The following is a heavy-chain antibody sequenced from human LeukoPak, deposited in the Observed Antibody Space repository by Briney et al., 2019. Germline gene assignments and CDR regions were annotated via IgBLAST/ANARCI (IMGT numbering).Heavy chain of an antibody. Sequence: SQTLSLTCTVSGGSISSGSYYWSWIRQPAGKGLGWIGRIYTSGSTNYNPSLKSRVTISVDTSKNQFSLKLSSGTAADTAVYYCARDFPGDWFDPWGQGTLVTV. CDR1: GGSISSGSYY. J-gene: IGHJ5*02. CDR2: IYTSGST. CDR3: ARDFPGDWFDP. V-gene: IGHV4-61*02.